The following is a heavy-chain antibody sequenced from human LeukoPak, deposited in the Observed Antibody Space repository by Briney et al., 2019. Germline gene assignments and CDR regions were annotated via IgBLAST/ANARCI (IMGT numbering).Heavy chain of an antibody. CDR3: AKLSGAYGDSRDY. Sequence: GGSLRLSCAASGFTFSSYGMHWVRQAPGKGLEWVAFIRYDGSNKYYADSVKGRFTISRDYSENTLYLQVNSLRPEDTAVYYCAKLSGAYGDSRDYWGQGTLVTVSS. J-gene: IGHJ4*02. CDR1: GFTFSSYG. CDR2: IRYDGSNK. V-gene: IGHV3-30*02. D-gene: IGHD4-17*01.